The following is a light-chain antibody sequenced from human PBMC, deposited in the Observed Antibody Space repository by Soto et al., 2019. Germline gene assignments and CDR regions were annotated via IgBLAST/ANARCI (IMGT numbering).Light chain of an antibody. CDR1: QSISSW. CDR2: KAS. V-gene: IGKV1-5*03. J-gene: IGKJ1*01. Sequence: DIQMTQSPSTLSASVGDRVTITCRASQSISSWLAWYQQKPGKAPKLLIYKASNFESGVPSRFSGSGSGTEFTLTISSLQPDDFATYYCQQYNSYSRTFGQGTKVEIK. CDR3: QQYNSYSRT.